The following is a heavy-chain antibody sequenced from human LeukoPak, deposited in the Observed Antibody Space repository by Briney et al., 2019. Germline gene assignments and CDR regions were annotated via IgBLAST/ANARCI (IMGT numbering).Heavy chain of an antibody. CDR3: AKDLMYGSGTFKYYFDC. V-gene: IGHV3-23*01. Sequence: GGSLRLSCAASGFTFNNYVMNWVRQAPGKGPEWVAAISGSGDSTYYADSVKGRFTISRDNSKNTVFLHMNSLRVEDTAVYYCAKDLMYGSGTFKYYFDCWGQGTLVTVSS. J-gene: IGHJ4*02. CDR2: ISGSGDST. CDR1: GFTFNNYV. D-gene: IGHD3-10*01.